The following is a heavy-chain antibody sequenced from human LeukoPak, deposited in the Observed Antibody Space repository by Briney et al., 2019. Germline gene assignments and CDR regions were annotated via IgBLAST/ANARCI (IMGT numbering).Heavy chain of an antibody. D-gene: IGHD3-22*01. Sequence: GGSLRLSCAASGFTFSKAWMSWVRQAPGKGLEWVGRIKSKTDGGTTDYAAPVKGRFTISRDDSKNTLYLQMNSLKTEDTAVYYCTTGAHDSSGYYYDAFDIWGQGTMVTVSS. V-gene: IGHV3-15*01. CDR2: IKSKTDGGTT. J-gene: IGHJ3*02. CDR1: GFTFSKAW. CDR3: TTGAHDSSGYYYDAFDI.